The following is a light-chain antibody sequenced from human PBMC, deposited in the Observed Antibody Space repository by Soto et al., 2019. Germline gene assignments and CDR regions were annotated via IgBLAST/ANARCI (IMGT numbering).Light chain of an antibody. CDR1: SSNIGAGYD. J-gene: IGLJ2*01. Sequence: QLVLTQPPSVSGAPGQRVTISCTGSSSNIGAGYDVHWYQQLPGTAPKLLIYGNSNRPSGVPDRFSGSKSGTSASLAITGLQAEDEADYYCQSYDSSLSVVVFGGGTKVTFL. CDR3: QSYDSSLSVVV. V-gene: IGLV1-40*01. CDR2: GNS.